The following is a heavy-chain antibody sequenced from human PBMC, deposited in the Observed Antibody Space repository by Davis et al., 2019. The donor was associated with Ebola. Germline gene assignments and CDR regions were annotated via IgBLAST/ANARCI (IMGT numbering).Heavy chain of an antibody. CDR3: ARDGLLWFRELPTDPLFDY. CDR2: INHSGST. Sequence: SETLSLTCAVYGGSFSGYYWSWIRQPPGKGLEWIGEINHSGSTNYNPSLKSRVTISVDTSKKQFSLKLSSVTAADTAVYYCARDGLLWFRELPTDPLFDYWGQGTLVTVSS. D-gene: IGHD3-10*01. V-gene: IGHV4-34*01. J-gene: IGHJ4*02. CDR1: GGSFSGYY.